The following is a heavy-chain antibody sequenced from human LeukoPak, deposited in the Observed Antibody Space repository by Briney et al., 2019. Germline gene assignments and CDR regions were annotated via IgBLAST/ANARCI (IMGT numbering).Heavy chain of an antibody. V-gene: IGHV3-64D*09. Sequence: GGSLRLSCSASGFTFSSYALHWVRQAPGKGLEYVSAITSDGGTTYSADSVKGRFTISRDNSKNTLYLQMSSLRVEDTAVYYCVKDLTGAGDYWGQGTLVTGSS. D-gene: IGHD1-26*01. CDR2: ITSDGGTT. CDR3: VKDLTGAGDY. CDR1: GFTFSSYA. J-gene: IGHJ4*02.